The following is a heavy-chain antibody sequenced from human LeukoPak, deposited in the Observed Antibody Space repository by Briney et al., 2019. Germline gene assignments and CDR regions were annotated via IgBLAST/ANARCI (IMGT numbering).Heavy chain of an antibody. Sequence: KPSETLSLTCAVSGYSISSGYYWGWIRQPPGKGLEWIGSIYHSGSTYYNPSLKSRVTISVDTSKNQFSLKLSSATAADTAVYDCARDDVVRGVITYYYGMDVWGKGTTVTVSS. CDR3: ARDDVVRGVITYYYGMDV. J-gene: IGHJ6*04. V-gene: IGHV4-38-2*02. CDR2: IYHSGST. CDR1: GYSISSGYY. D-gene: IGHD3-10*01.